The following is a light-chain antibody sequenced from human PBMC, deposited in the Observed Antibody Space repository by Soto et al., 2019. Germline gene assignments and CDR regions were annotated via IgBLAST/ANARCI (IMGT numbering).Light chain of an antibody. V-gene: IGKV3-20*01. J-gene: IGKJ1*01. CDR3: YQYDTSPWT. CDR2: AAS. CDR1: QSVNTRY. Sequence: EIVLTQSPGALSLSPGDRATLSCRASQSVNTRYLAWYQQRPGQAPRLLIYAASSRATGIPDRFSGSGSGTDFTLTIVRLEPEDFAVYYCYQYDTSPWTFGQGTKVDIK.